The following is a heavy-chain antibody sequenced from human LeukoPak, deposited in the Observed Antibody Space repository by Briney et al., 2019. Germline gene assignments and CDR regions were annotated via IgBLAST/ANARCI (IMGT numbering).Heavy chain of an antibody. V-gene: IGHV3-64D*09. CDR3: VKDKYPVVVAATLDY. J-gene: IGHJ4*02. CDR2: ISSNGGIT. D-gene: IGHD2-15*01. Sequence: GGSLRLSCSASGFTFSNYAMHWVRQAPGKGLEYVSDISSNGGITYYADPVKGRFTVSRDNSKNMLYLQMNGLRAEDTAVYYCVKDKYPVVVAATLDYWGQGILVTVSS. CDR1: GFTFSNYA.